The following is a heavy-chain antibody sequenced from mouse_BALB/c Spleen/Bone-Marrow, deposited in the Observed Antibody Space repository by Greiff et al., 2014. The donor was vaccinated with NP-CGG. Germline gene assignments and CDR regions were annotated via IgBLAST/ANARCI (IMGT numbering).Heavy chain of an antibody. J-gene: IGHJ4*01. D-gene: IGHD4-1*01. CDR1: GFNIKDTS. CDR2: IDPANGNT. CDR3: ARWEYYAMDY. Sequence: EVQLQQSGAELVKPGASVTLSCTASGFNIKDTSMHWVKQRPEQGLEWIGRIDPANGNTKYDPKFQGKATITADTSSNTAYLQLSSLTSEDTAVYYCARWEYYAMDYWGQGTSVTVSS. V-gene: IGHV14-3*02.